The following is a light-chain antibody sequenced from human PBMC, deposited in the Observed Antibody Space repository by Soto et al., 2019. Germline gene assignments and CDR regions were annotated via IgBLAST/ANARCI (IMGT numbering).Light chain of an antibody. Sequence: QSALTQPRSVSGSPGQSVTISCTRTSSDVGGYNYVSWYQRHPGKAPKLIISDVTKRPSGVPDRFSGSKSGNTASLTISGLQAEDEADYDCCSYAGSDILIFGGGTKVTVL. V-gene: IGLV2-11*01. CDR2: DVT. CDR3: CSYAGSDILI. J-gene: IGLJ2*01. CDR1: SSDVGGYNY.